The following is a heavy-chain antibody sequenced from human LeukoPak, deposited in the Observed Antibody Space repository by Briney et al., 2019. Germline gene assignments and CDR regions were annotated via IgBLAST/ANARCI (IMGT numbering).Heavy chain of an antibody. CDR1: GGSISSGDYY. CDR2: IYYSGST. CDR3: ARELQLWLRVDY. J-gene: IGHJ4*02. Sequence: MSSETLSLTCTVSGGSISSGDYYWSWIRQPPGKGLEWIGYIYYSGSTYYNPSLKSRVTISVDTSKSQFSLKLSSVTAADTAVYYCARELQLWLRVDYWGLGTLVTVSS. D-gene: IGHD5-18*01. V-gene: IGHV4-30-4*01.